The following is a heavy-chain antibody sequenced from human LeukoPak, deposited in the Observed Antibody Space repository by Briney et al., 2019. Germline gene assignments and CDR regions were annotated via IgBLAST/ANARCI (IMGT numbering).Heavy chain of an antibody. CDR3: ARCKVSSGWYDLAGVRAFDI. CDR1: GYSFTSYW. CDR2: IYPGDSDT. J-gene: IGHJ3*02. V-gene: IGHV5-51*01. D-gene: IGHD6-19*01. Sequence: GESLKISCKGSGYSFTSYWIGWVRQMPGKGLEWMGIIYPGDSDTRYSPSFQGQVTISADKSISTAYLQWSSLKASDTAMYYCARCKVSSGWYDLAGVRAFDIWGQGTMVTVSS.